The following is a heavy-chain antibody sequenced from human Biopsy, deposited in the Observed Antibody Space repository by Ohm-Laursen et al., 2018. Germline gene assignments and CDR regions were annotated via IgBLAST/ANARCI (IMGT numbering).Heavy chain of an antibody. CDR1: GYSVPNDYY. V-gene: IGHV4-38-2*01. D-gene: IGHD5-12*01. J-gene: IGHJ6*02. CDR3: ARVAGGYAYYYGMDV. CDR2: IYYDGIT. Sequence: GTLSLTCAVSGYSVPNDYYWGWIRQPPGKGLEWIGNIYYDGITYYNPSLKSRVAMSVDTSKNQFSLRLTSVTAADTAVYYCARVAGGYAYYYGMDVWGQGTTVIVSS.